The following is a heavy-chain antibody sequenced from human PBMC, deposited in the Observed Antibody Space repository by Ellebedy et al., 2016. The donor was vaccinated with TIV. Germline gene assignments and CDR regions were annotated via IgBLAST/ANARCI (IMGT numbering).Heavy chain of an antibody. CDR1: GFTVSSHY. CDR3: AKPGLYCSGGSCYSRPQYYFDY. D-gene: IGHD2-15*01. Sequence: PGGSLRLSCAASGFTVSSHYMSWVRQAPGKGLEWVSAISGSGGSTYYADSVKGRFTISRDNSKNTLYLQMNSLRAEDTAVYYCAKPGLYCSGGSCYSRPQYYFDYWGQGTLVTVSS. J-gene: IGHJ4*02. CDR2: ISGSGGST. V-gene: IGHV3-23*01.